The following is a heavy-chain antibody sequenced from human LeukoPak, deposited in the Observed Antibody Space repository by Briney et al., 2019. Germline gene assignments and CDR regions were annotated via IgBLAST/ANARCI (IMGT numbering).Heavy chain of an antibody. D-gene: IGHD3-22*01. CDR1: GFTFSSYS. Sequence: GGSLRLSCAASGFTFSSYSMNWVRQAPGKGLEWVSYISSGSSTTYYADSVKGRFTISRDNAKNSLYLQMNSLRDEDTAVYYCAAYGIVVSALDCWGQGTLVTVSS. V-gene: IGHV3-48*02. CDR2: ISSGSSTT. J-gene: IGHJ4*02. CDR3: AAYGIVVSALDC.